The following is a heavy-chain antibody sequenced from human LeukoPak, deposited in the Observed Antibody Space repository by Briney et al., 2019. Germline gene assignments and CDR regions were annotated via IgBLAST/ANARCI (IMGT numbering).Heavy chain of an antibody. Sequence: ASVNVSCMASGYTFTGYYMHWVRQAPGQGLEWMGWINPNSGGTNYAQKFQGWVTMTRDTSISTAYMELSRLRSDDTAVYYCARSSYDFWSGYFPMDVWGQGTTVTVSS. J-gene: IGHJ6*02. D-gene: IGHD3-3*01. CDR3: ARSSYDFWSGYFPMDV. V-gene: IGHV1-2*04. CDR2: INPNSGGT. CDR1: GYTFTGYY.